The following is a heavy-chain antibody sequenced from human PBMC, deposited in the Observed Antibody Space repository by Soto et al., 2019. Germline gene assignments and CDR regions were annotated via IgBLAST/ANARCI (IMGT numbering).Heavy chain of an antibody. CDR1: GFTFSSYA. CDR2: ISGSGGST. J-gene: IGHJ4*02. Sequence: GGSLRLSCAASGFTFSSYAMSWVRQAPGKGLEWVSAISGSGGSTYYADSVKGRFTISRDNSKNTLYLQMNSLRVEDTAVYYCAKDSTYSSGWYYVGVFDYWGQGTLVTVSS. D-gene: IGHD6-19*01. CDR3: AKDSTYSSGWYYVGVFDY. V-gene: IGHV3-23*01.